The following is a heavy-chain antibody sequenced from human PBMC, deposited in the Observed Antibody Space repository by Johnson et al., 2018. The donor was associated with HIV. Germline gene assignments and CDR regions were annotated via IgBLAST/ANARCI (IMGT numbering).Heavy chain of an antibody. CDR1: GFTFSSYA. CDR2: INSDGSTT. J-gene: IGHJ3*02. CDR3: ARERDYYDSSGYWVDAFDI. V-gene: IGHV3-74*01. Sequence: VQLVESGGGVVQPGRSLRLSCAASGFTFSSYAMHWVRQASGKGLVWVSGINSDGSTTTYADSVKGRFTISRDNAKNTLYLQMNSLRAEDTAVYYCARERDYYDSSGYWVDAFDIWGQGTMVTVSS. D-gene: IGHD3-22*01.